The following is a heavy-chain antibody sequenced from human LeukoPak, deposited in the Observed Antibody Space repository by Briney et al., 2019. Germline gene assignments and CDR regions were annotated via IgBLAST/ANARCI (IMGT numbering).Heavy chain of an antibody. Sequence: GGSLRLSCAASGFTFSSYSMNWVRQAPGKGLEWVSSISSTSSYIYYADSVKGRFTISRDNAKNSLYLQMNSLRAEDTAVYYCARPLVRWELLGAFDIWGQGTMVTVSS. CDR2: ISSTSSYI. D-gene: IGHD1-26*01. CDR1: GFTFSSYS. CDR3: ARPLVRWELLGAFDI. V-gene: IGHV3-21*01. J-gene: IGHJ3*02.